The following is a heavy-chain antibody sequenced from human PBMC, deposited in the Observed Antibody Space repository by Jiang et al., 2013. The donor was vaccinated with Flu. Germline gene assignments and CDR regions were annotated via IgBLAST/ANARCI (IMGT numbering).Heavy chain of an antibody. CDR1: GDSVSSNSAA. J-gene: IGHJ5*02. CDR3: ARDPSIAAPPLGNWFDP. CDR2: TYYRSKWYN. V-gene: IGHV6-1*01. Sequence: QTLSLTCAISGDSVSSNSAAWNWIRQSPSRGLEWLGRTYYRSKWYNDYAVSVKSRITINPDTSKNQFSLQLNSVTPEDTAVYYCARDPSIAAPPLGNWFDPWGQGTLVTVSS. D-gene: IGHD6-13*01.